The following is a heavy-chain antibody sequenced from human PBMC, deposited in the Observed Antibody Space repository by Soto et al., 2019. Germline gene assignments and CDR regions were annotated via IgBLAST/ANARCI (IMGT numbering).Heavy chain of an antibody. J-gene: IGHJ1*01. CDR1: GGSFSSFG. D-gene: IGHD5-12*01. CDR3: AREGSGYNL. V-gene: IGHV1-69*13. Sequence: SVKVSCKASGGSFSSFGISWVRQAPGQGLEWMGGIIPVFGRPNYAQRFRGRLTITADESTNTVYLELIDLRSEGTAVYYCAREGSGYNLWGQGTQVTVSS. CDR2: IIPVFGRP.